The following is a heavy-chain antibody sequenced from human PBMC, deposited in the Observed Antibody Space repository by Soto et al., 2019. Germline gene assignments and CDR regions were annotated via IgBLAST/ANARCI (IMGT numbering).Heavy chain of an antibody. Sequence: QVQLVESGGGLVKPGGSLRLSCAASGFTFSDYYMSWIRQAPGKGLEWVSYISSSSSYTNYADSVKGRFTISRDDAKNSLYLQMNSLRAEDTAVYYCARCNMTTVTTHAFDIWGQGTMVTVSS. V-gene: IGHV3-11*06. CDR2: ISSSSSYT. J-gene: IGHJ3*02. CDR3: ARCNMTTVTTHAFDI. D-gene: IGHD4-17*01. CDR1: GFTFSDYY.